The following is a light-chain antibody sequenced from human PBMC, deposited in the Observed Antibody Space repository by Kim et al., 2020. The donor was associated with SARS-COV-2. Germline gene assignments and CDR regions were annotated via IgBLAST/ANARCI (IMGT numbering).Light chain of an antibody. CDR2: VGTGGIVG. J-gene: IGLJ3*02. V-gene: IGLV9-49*01. CDR3: GADHGSGSNFVCV. Sequence: CTLSSGYSNYKGDWYQQRPGKGPRFVMRVGTGGIVGSKGDGIPDRFSVLGSGLNRYLTIKNIQEEDESDYHCGADHGSGSNFVCVFGGGTQLTVL. CDR1: SGYSNYK.